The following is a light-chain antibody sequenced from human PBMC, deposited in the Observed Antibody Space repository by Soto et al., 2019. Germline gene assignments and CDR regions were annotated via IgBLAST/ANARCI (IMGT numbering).Light chain of an antibody. CDR1: QSIRSY. J-gene: IGKJ4*01. CDR2: AAS. Sequence: DIQMTQSPSSLAAAVGDRVTITCRASQSIRSYLNWYQQKPGKAPKLLIYAASSLQSGVPSRFSGSGSGTDFTLTISSLLPEDFATYYCQQSYSTPPTFGGGTKAEIK. V-gene: IGKV1-39*01. CDR3: QQSYSTPPT.